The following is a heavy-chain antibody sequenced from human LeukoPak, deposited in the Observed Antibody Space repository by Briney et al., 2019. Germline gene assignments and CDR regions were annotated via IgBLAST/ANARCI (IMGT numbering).Heavy chain of an antibody. CDR2: ITSDGFST. V-gene: IGHV3-74*03. CDR1: GFSFSATW. D-gene: IGHD1-14*01. J-gene: IGHJ4*02. CDR3: ARDWYHAIDY. Sequence: PGGSLRLSCAASGFSFSATWMHWVRQSPGKGLVWVVRITSDGFSTTYAESVKGRFTISRDNAKNTLHLQMNSLRVEDTAIYYCARDWYHAIDYWGQGALVTVSS.